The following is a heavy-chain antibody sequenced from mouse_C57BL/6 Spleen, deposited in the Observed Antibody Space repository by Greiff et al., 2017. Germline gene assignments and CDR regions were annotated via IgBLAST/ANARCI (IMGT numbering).Heavy chain of an antibody. J-gene: IGHJ2*01. CDR3: ARYDGYFSYFDY. Sequence: EVKLMESGPELVKPGASVKIPCKASGYTFTDYNMDWVKQSHGKSLEWIGDINPNNGGTIYNQKFKGKATLTVDKSSSTAYMELRSLTSEDTAVYYCARYDGYFSYFDYWGQGTTLTVSS. CDR1: GYTFTDYN. CDR2: INPNNGGT. V-gene: IGHV1-18*01. D-gene: IGHD2-3*01.